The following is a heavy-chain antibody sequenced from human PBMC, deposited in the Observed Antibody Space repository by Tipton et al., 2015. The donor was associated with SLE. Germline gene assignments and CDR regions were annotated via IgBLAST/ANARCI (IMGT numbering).Heavy chain of an antibody. CDR3: ARGRIVAAGNYFDY. CDR1: GGSFSGYY. D-gene: IGHD6-13*01. Sequence: TLSLTCAVYGGSFSGYYWNCIRQPPGKGLEWIGEINHSGSTNYNPSLKSRVTISVDTSKNQFSLKLKSVTAADTAVYYCARGRIVAAGNYFDYWGQGTLVTVSS. J-gene: IGHJ4*02. V-gene: IGHV4-34*01. CDR2: INHSGST.